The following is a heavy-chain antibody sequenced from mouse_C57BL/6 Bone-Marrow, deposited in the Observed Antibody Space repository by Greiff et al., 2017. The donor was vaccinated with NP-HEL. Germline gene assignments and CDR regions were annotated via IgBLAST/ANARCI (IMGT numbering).Heavy chain of an antibody. CDR1: GYTFTSYW. CDR2: IHPNSGST. J-gene: IGHJ2*01. D-gene: IGHD2-3*01. Sequence: QVQLQQPGAELVKPGASVKLSCKASGYTFTSYWMHWVKQRPGQGLEWIGMIHPNSGSTNYNEKFKSKATLTVDKSSSTAYMQLSSLTSEDSAVYYCARFHDGYYADYWGQGTTLTVSS. V-gene: IGHV1-64*01. CDR3: ARFHDGYYADY.